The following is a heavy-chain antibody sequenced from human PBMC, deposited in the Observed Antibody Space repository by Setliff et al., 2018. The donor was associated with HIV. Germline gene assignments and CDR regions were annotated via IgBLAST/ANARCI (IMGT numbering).Heavy chain of an antibody. CDR1: GGTFSSYA. D-gene: IGHD2-2*01. CDR3: TRHRVVPAALNWFDP. Sequence: ASVKVSCKASGGTFSSYAINWVRQAPGQGLEWMGKITPIFGEANYAQKFQGRVTITADESTSTAYMELSSLRSKDTAVYYCTRHRVVPAALNWFDPWGQGTLVTVSS. V-gene: IGHV1-69*13. CDR2: ITPIFGEA. J-gene: IGHJ5*02.